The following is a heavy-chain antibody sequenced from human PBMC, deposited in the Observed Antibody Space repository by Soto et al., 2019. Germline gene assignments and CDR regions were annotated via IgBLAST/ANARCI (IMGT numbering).Heavy chain of an antibody. J-gene: IGHJ4*02. Sequence: PSETLSLTCAVYGGSFSGYYWSWIRQPPGKGLEWIGEINHSGSTNYNPSLKSRVTISVDTSKNQFSLKLSSVTAADTAVYYCARGRLLWFGEEYFDYWGQGTLVTVSS. CDR1: GGSFSGYY. CDR2: INHSGST. V-gene: IGHV4-34*01. CDR3: ARGRLLWFGEEYFDY. D-gene: IGHD3-10*01.